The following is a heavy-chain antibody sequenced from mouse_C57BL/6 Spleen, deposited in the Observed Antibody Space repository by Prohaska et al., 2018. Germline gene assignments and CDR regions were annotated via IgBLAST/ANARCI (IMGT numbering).Heavy chain of an antibody. V-gene: IGHV1-72*01. J-gene: IGHJ2*01. Sequence: FTSYWMHWVKQRPGRGLEWIGRIDPNSGGTKYNEKFKSKATLTVDKPSSTAYMQLSSLTSEDSAVYYCAMRVYYGYDEVDYWGQGTTLTVSS. CDR1: FTSYW. D-gene: IGHD2-2*01. CDR3: AMRVYYGYDEVDY. CDR2: IDPNSGGT.